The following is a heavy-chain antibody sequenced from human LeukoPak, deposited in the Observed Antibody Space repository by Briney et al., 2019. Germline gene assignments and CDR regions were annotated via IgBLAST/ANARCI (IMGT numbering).Heavy chain of an antibody. CDR1: GGSISSVDYY. V-gene: IGHV4-30-4*08. J-gene: IGHJ4*02. Sequence: SQTLSLTCTVSGGSISSVDYYWSWIRQPPGKALEWIGYIYYSGSTYYNPSLKGRLTISVDTSKNHFSLKLSSVTAADTAVYYCAVRYCSTSSCYPYFDYWGQGTLVTVSS. D-gene: IGHD2-2*01. CDR2: IYYSGST. CDR3: AVRYCSTSSCYPYFDY.